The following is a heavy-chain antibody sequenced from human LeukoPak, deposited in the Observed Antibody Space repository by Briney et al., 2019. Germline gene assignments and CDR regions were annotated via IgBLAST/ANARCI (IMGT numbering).Heavy chain of an antibody. J-gene: IGHJ4*02. V-gene: IGHV3-7*04. CDR1: GLTFSSSW. D-gene: IGHD5-24*01. CDR3: TRVGYIDEGIDY. Sequence: GGSLRLSCAVSGLTFSSSWMDWVRQAPGKGLEWVANIKQDGSKKSYVDSVKGRFTISRDNAKNSLYLQMNSLRAEDTAIYYCTRVGYIDEGIDYWGQGTLVTVSS. CDR2: IKQDGSKK.